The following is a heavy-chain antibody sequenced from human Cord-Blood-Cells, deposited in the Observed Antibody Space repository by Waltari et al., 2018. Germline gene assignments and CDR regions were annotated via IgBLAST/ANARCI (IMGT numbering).Heavy chain of an antibody. V-gene: IGHV4-38-2*01. CDR3: ARSVRPSPFRPKFYWYFDL. CDR2: IYHSGST. D-gene: IGHD3-3*01. CDR1: GYSISSGYY. J-gene: IGHJ2*01. Sequence: QVQLQESGPGLVKPSETLSLTCAVSGYSISSGYYWGWIRQPPGKGLEWIGSIYHSGSTYYNPSLKSRVTISVDTSKNQFSLKLSSVTAADTAVYYCARSVRPSPFRPKFYWYFDLWGRGTLVTVSS.